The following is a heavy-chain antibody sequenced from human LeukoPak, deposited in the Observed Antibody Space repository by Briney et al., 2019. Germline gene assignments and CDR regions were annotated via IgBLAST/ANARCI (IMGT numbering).Heavy chain of an antibody. CDR3: AKDRYGSSWNDAFDI. J-gene: IGHJ3*02. CDR1: GFTFSSYW. D-gene: IGHD6-13*01. CDR2: IKQDGSEK. Sequence: GGSLRLSCAASGFTFSSYWMSWVRQAPGKGLEWVANIKQDGSEKYYVDSVKGRFTISRDNSKNTLYLQMNDLRAEDTAVYYCAKDRYGSSWNDAFDIWGQGTMVTVSS. V-gene: IGHV3-7*03.